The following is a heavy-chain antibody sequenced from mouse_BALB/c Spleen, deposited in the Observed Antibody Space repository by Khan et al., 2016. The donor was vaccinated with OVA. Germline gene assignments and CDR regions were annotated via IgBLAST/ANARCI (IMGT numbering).Heavy chain of an antibody. Sequence: LVESGPEVKKPGETVKISCKASGHTFTKFGMNWVKQAPGKGLKWMGWINTYTGEPTYADDFNGRFAFSLETSASTAYLQINNLKNEDTATYFCARPPYFSYVLDNWSQGTSVTVSS. D-gene: IGHD2-10*01. J-gene: IGHJ4*01. CDR1: GHTFTKFG. CDR3: ARPPYFSYVLDN. V-gene: IGHV9-3-1*01. CDR2: INTYTGEP.